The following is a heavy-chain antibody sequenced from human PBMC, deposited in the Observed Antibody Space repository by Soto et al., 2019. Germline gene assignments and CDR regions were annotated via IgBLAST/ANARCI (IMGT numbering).Heavy chain of an antibody. V-gene: IGHV3-23*01. CDR1: GFTFSSYA. CDR2: ISGSGGST. J-gene: IGHJ4*02. Sequence: GGSLRLSCASSGFTFSSYAMSCVRQAPGKGLEWVSAISGSGGSTYYADSVKGRFTISRDNSKNTLYLQMNSLRAEDTAVYYCAKDRAGISDYWGQGTLVTVSS. CDR3: AKDRAGISDY. D-gene: IGHD1-20*01.